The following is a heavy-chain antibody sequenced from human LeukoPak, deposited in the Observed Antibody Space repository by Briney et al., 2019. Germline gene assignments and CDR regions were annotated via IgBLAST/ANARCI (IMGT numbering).Heavy chain of an antibody. CDR1: GFTFSDTY. CDR3: ARGLRWNDY. Sequence: PGGSLRLSRAASGFTFSDTYMSWIRQAPGKGLEWVSYISSSASTIYYTDSVKGRFTISRDNAKNSLYLQLNSLRAEDTAVYYCARGLRWNDYWGQGTLVAVSS. J-gene: IGHJ4*02. V-gene: IGHV3-11*04. D-gene: IGHD4-23*01. CDR2: ISSSASTI.